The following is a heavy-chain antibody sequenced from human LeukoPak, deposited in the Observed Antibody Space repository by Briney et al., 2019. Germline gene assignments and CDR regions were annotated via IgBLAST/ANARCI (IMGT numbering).Heavy chain of an antibody. CDR1: GFTFSSYW. D-gene: IGHD2-2*01. J-gene: IGHJ5*02. CDR3: ARASLGYCSSTSCLKEDPLVS. CDR2: IKQDGSEK. V-gene: IGHV3-7*01. Sequence: GGSLRLSCAASGFTFSSYWMSWVRQAPGKGLEWVANIKQDGSEKYYVDSVKGRFTISRDNAKNSLYLQMNSLRAEDTAVYYCARASLGYCSSTSCLKEDPLVSWGQGTLVSVSS.